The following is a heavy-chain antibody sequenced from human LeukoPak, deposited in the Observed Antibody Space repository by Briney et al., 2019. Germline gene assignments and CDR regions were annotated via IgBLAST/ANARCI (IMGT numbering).Heavy chain of an antibody. V-gene: IGHV3-23*01. CDR1: GFTFSSYA. J-gene: IGHJ4*02. D-gene: IGHD5-12*01. CDR3: ASQTSGYSGYSSHY. Sequence: GGSLRLSCAASGFTFSSYAMSWVRQAPGKGLEWVSAISASGGSTSYADSVKGRFTISRDNSKNTLYLQMNSLRAVDTAVYYCASQTSGYSGYSSHYWGQGTLVTVSS. CDR2: ISASGGST.